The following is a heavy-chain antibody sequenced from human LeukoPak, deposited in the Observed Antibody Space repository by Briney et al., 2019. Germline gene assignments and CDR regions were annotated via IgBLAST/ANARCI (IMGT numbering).Heavy chain of an antibody. J-gene: IGHJ3*02. CDR3: ARDRGGFEWGGSSSWYHPDDAFDI. Sequence: SETLSLTCTVSGGSISSYYWSWIRQPPGKGLEWIGYIYYSGSTNYNPSPKSRVTISVDTSKNQFSLKLSSVTAADTAVYYCARDRGGFEWGGSSSWYHPDDAFDIWGQGTMVTVSS. D-gene: IGHD6-13*01. CDR1: GGSISSYY. CDR2: IYYSGST. V-gene: IGHV4-59*01.